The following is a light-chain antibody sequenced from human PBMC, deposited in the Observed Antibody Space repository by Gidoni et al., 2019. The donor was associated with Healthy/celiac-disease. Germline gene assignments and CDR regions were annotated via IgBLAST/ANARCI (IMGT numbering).Light chain of an antibody. V-gene: IGLV2-11*01. CDR2: GVS. J-gene: IGLJ3*02. CDR1: SSDVAGYNY. Sequence: QSALTQPRSVSGSPGQSVTLSCTGTSSDVAGYNYVSWYQHHPGKAPKLISYGVSKRPSGVPDRFSGSKSGNTAYLTISGLQAEDEADYYCCSYAGSYTFVFGGGTKLTV. CDR3: CSYAGSYTFV.